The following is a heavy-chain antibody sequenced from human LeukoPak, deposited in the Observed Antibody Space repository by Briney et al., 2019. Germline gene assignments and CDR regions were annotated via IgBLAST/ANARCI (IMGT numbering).Heavy chain of an antibody. J-gene: IGHJ4*02. D-gene: IGHD6-13*01. CDR2: IYYSGST. V-gene: IGHV4-39*07. CDR1: GGSISSSSYY. CDR3: AREYSRPFDY. Sequence: PETLSLTCTVSGGSISSSSYYWGWIRQPPGKGLEWIGSIYYSGSTYYNPSLKSRVTISVDTSKNQFSLKLSSVTAADTAVYYCAREYSRPFDYWGQGTLVTVSS.